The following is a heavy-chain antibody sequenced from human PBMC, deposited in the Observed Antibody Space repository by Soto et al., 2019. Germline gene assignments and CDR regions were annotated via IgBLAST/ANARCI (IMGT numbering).Heavy chain of an antibody. CDR3: ARASPVVTDV. CDR2: IYYSGST. CDR1: GGSISSGDYY. D-gene: IGHD5-18*01. J-gene: IGHJ6*02. Sequence: QVQLQESGPGLVKPSQTLSLTCTVSGGSISSGDYYWSWIRQPPGKGLEWIGYIYYSGSTYYNPSIQSRVTKSVATSKNQPSLKLTSVTAADTAVYYCARASPVVTDVWGQGTTVTVSS. V-gene: IGHV4-30-4*01.